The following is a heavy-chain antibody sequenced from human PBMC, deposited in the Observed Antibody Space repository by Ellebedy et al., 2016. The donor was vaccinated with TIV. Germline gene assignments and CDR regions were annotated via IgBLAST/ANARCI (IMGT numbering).Heavy chain of an antibody. J-gene: IGHJ6*04. CDR2: INGGNGNT. Sequence: AASVKVSCKASGYTFTTYAIHWVRHAPGQGLEWMGWINGGNGNTKYSQKFQGRVTITRDTSASTAYMELSSLRSEDTAVYYCASARNYYDSSGYYQKSYGMDVWGKGTTVTVSS. V-gene: IGHV1-3*01. CDR3: ASARNYYDSSGYYQKSYGMDV. D-gene: IGHD3-22*01. CDR1: GYTFTTYA.